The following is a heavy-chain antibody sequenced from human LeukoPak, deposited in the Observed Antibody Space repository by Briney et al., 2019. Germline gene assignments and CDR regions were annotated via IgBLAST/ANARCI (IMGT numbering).Heavy chain of an antibody. CDR2: IYHSGST. D-gene: IGHD2-15*01. CDR1: GYSISSGYY. V-gene: IGHV4-38-2*01. CDR3: ARHVTSDCSGGSCYSGSWFDP. Sequence: SETLSLTCAVSGYSISSGYYWGWIRQPPGKGLEWIGTIYHSGSTYYNPSLKSRVTISVDTSKNQFSLKLSSVTAADTAVYYCARHVTSDCSGGSCYSGSWFDPWGQGTLVTVSS. J-gene: IGHJ5*02.